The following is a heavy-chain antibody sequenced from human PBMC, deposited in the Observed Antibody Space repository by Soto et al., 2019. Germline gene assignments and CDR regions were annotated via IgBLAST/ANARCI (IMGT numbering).Heavy chain of an antibody. J-gene: IGHJ4*02. CDR1: GLTFSSYA. CDR3: AKYRSSWYTGYFDY. Sequence: GGSLRLSCAASGLTFSSYAMSWVRQAPGKGLEWVSAISGSGGSTYYADSVKGRFTISRDNSKNTLYLQMNSLRAEDTAVYYCAKYRSSWYTGYFDYWGQGTLVTVSS. D-gene: IGHD6-13*01. V-gene: IGHV3-23*01. CDR2: ISGSGGST.